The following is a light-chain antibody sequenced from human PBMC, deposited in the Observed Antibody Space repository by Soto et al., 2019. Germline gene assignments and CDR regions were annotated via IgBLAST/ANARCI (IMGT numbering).Light chain of an antibody. CDR2: GAS. CDR1: QSFISTY. Sequence: EIVLTQSPGTLSLSAGERATLSCRASQSFISTYLAWYQQKPGQAPRLLIYGASRRATGIPDRFSGSGSGTDFTLTISRLEPEDFAVYYCQQFGSSPFTFGPGTKVDI. CDR3: QQFGSSPFT. V-gene: IGKV3-20*01. J-gene: IGKJ3*01.